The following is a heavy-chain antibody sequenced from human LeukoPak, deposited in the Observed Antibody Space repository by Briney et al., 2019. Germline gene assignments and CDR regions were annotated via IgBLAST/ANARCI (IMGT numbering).Heavy chain of an antibody. D-gene: IGHD6-19*01. CDR2: ISSSSSYI. Sequence: PGGSLRLSCAASGFTFSSYSMNWVRQAPGKGLEWVSSISSSSSYIYYADSVKGRFTISRDNAKNSLYLQMNSLRAEDTAVYYCAKGRDSSGWSFDSWGQGTLVTVSS. CDR1: GFTFSSYS. J-gene: IGHJ4*02. V-gene: IGHV3-21*04. CDR3: AKGRDSSGWSFDS.